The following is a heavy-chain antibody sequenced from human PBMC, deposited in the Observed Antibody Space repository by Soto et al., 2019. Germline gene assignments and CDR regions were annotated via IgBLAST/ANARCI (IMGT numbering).Heavy chain of an antibody. CDR3: ARGAYYGDYVLFWFDP. J-gene: IGHJ5*02. CDR2: IIPLFGTV. V-gene: IGHV1-69*06. D-gene: IGHD4-17*01. CDR1: GGTFSGYA. Sequence: QAQLVQSGAEVKKPGSSVKVSCKASGGTFSGYAISWVRQAPGQGLEWTGGIIPLFGTVNYTQKFQGRVTFTADKSTNTAYMELNSLRSEDTAVYYCARGAYYGDYVLFWFDPWGQGTLVTVSS.